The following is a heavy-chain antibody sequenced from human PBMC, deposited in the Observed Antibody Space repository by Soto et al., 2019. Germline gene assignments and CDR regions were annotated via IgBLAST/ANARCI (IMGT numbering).Heavy chain of an antibody. Sequence: TPSPTFAGYGGAFSGYDWSWIRQPPGKGLEWIGEINHSGSTNYNPSLKSRVTISVDTSKNQFSLKLSSVTAADTAVYYCARERATTVNYYYYMDVWGKGTTVTVSS. D-gene: IGHD4-4*01. CDR3: ARERATTVNYYYYMDV. V-gene: IGHV4-34*01. CDR1: GGAFSGYD. J-gene: IGHJ6*03. CDR2: INHSGST.